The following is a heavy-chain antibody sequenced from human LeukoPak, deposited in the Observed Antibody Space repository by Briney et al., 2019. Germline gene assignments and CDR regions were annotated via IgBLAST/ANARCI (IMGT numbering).Heavy chain of an antibody. D-gene: IGHD6-19*01. J-gene: IGHJ5*02. CDR2: FDPEDGET. V-gene: IGHV1-24*01. Sequence: ASVKVSCKVSGYTLTELSMHWVRQAPGKGLEWMGGFDPEDGETICAQKFQGRVTMTEDTSTDTAYMELSSLRSEDTAVYYCATDMAVAGRWFDPWGQGTLVTVSS. CDR3: ATDMAVAGRWFDP. CDR1: GYTLTELS.